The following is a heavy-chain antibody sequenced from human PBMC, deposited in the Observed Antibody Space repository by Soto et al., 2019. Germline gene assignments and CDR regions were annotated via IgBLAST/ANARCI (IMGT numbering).Heavy chain of an antibody. V-gene: IGHV1-18*01. CDR2: ISGYNGKT. CDR1: GHTFTSYG. Sequence: ASVKVSCKASGHTFTSYGISWVRQAPGQGLEWMGWISGYNGKTNHAQKFQGRVTMTTDTSTSTAYMELRSLRSDDTAVYYCARDLAAGNCDYWGQGTLVTVSS. CDR3: ARDLAAGNCDY. J-gene: IGHJ4*02. D-gene: IGHD6-13*01.